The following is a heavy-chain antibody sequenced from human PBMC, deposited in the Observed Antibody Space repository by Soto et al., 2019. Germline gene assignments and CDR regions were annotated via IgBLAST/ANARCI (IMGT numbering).Heavy chain of an antibody. CDR3: ASKAACGGDCYAFDS. CDR1: GGIFGSNP. Sequence: QVYLVQSGAEVKKPGSSVKISCKASGGIFGSNPITGVQRAAGQGFEGMGGIIPLFGTANYAEKFQGRVTITADKSTKTEYMELTSLRSEDTAVYYCASKAACGGDCYAFDSWGQGTLVTVSS. D-gene: IGHD2-21*02. J-gene: IGHJ4*02. V-gene: IGHV1-69*06. CDR2: IIPLFGTA.